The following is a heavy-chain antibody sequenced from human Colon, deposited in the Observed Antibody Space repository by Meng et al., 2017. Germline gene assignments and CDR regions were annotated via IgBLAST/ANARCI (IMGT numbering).Heavy chain of an antibody. CDR1: GASVRSPDHQ. D-gene: IGHD3-16*01. V-gene: IGHV4-61*08. J-gene: IGHJ4*02. CDR2: ARIDDANT. CDR3: ARDYWGSLDF. Sequence: QVQLTESGPGLGRPSETLSLICAVSGASVRSPDHQWGWVGQPPGKGLEWIGYARIDDANTNYTPSLKSRVNVSLDTSKNQFSLNVRSVTAADTAVYYCARDYWGSLDFWGQGILVTVSS.